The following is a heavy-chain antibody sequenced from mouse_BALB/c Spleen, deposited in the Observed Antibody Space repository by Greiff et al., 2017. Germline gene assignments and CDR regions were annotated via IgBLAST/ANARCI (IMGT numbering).Heavy chain of an antibody. CDR2: IDPSDSET. D-gene: IGHD2-4*01. CDR3: AKAMITGYAMDY. V-gene: IGHV1-69*02. Sequence: VQLQQPGAELVKPGAPVKLSCKASGYTFTSYWMNWVKQRPGRGLEWIGRIDPSDSETHYNQKFKDKATLTVDKSSSTAYIQLSSLTSEDSAVYYCAKAMITGYAMDYWGQGTSVTVSS. CDR1: GYTFTSYW. J-gene: IGHJ4*01.